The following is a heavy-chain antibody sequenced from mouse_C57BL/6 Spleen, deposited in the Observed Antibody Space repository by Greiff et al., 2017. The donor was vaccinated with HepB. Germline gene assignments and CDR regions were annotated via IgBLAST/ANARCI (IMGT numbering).Heavy chain of an antibody. D-gene: IGHD1-1*01. CDR1: GYTFTSYW. CDR3: ARFATVEDY. J-gene: IGHJ2*01. Sequence: VQLQQSGAELVRPGSSVKLSCKASGYTFTSYWMHWVKQRPIQGLEWIGNIDPSDSETHYNQKFKDKATLTVDKSSNTAYMQLSSLTSEDSAVYYCARFATVEDYWGQGTTLTVSS. CDR2: IDPSDSET. V-gene: IGHV1-52*01.